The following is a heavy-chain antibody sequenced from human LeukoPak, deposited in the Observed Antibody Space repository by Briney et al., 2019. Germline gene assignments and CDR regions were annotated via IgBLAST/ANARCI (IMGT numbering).Heavy chain of an antibody. Sequence: SETLSLTCTVSGGSISSYYGSWIRQPPGKGLEWIGYIYYSGSTNYNPSLKSRVTISVDTSKNQFSLKLSSVTAADTAVYYCARAGGINFFDYWGQGTLVTVSS. CDR3: ARAGGINFFDY. CDR2: IYYSGST. CDR1: GGSISSYY. V-gene: IGHV4-59*01. J-gene: IGHJ4*02. D-gene: IGHD2-21*01.